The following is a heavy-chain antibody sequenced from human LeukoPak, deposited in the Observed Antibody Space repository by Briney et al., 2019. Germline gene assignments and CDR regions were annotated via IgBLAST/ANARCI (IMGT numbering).Heavy chain of an antibody. Sequence: PGGSLRLSCAASGFTFSSYNMNWVRQAPGKGLEWVSSISGSSSNIYYADSVKGRFTISRDNAKNSLYLQMNTLRAEDTAVYYCAREKSIVATTGADYWGQGTLVTVSS. CDR3: AREKSIVATTGADY. CDR2: ISGSSSNI. CDR1: GFTFSSYN. D-gene: IGHD5-12*01. J-gene: IGHJ4*02. V-gene: IGHV3-21*01.